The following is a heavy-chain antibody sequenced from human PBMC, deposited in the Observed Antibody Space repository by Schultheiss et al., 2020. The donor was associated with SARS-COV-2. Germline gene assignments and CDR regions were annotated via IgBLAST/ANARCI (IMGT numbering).Heavy chain of an antibody. V-gene: IGHV4-4*07. D-gene: IGHD4-17*01. CDR2: IFTSGST. CDR3: ARRSSYGLDY. Sequence: GSLRLSCTVSGGSISSYYWSWIRQPAGKGLEWIGRIFTSGSTNYNPSLKSRVTISVDTSKNQFSLKLSSVTAADTAVYYCARRSSYGLDYWGQGTLITVSS. J-gene: IGHJ4*02. CDR1: GGSISSYY.